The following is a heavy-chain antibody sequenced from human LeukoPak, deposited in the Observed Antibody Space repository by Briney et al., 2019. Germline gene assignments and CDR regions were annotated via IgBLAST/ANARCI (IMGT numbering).Heavy chain of an antibody. D-gene: IGHD6-19*01. CDR3: ARAGIAVAHGVFDYYYYMDV. V-gene: IGHV1-69*02. Sequence: SVKVSCKASGGTFSSYTISWVRQAPGQGREWMGRIIPILGIANYAQKFQGRVTITEDKSTSTAYMELSSLRSEDTAVYYCARAGIAVAHGVFDYYYYMDVWGKGTTVTVSS. CDR2: IIPILGIA. J-gene: IGHJ6*03. CDR1: GGTFSSYT.